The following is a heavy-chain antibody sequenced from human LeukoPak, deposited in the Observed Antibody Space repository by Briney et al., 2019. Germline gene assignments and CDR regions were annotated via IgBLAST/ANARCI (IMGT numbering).Heavy chain of an antibody. J-gene: IGHJ4*02. Sequence: GGSLRLSCAASGFTFCSYGMHWVRQAPGKGLEWVAFIRYDGSNKYYVDSVKGRFTISRDNSKNTLYLQMNSLRGEDTAEYYCAKDLHGGNSNFDYWGQGTLVTVSS. CDR3: AKDLHGGNSNFDY. D-gene: IGHD4-23*01. V-gene: IGHV3-30*02. CDR1: GFTFCSYG. CDR2: IRYDGSNK.